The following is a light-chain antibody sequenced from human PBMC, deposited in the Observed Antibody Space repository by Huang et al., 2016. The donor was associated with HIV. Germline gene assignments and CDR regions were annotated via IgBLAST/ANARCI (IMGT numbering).Light chain of an antibody. CDR2: LAS. Sequence: DIVMTQSPLSLPVSAGEPASISCRSSLSVLTSFQHNYLDWYLQKPGQAPQLLFYLASYRAPGVPDRFTGNGSGTEFTLAISRVEAEDVGVYYCMQALQTPYTFGQGTKLEI. CDR3: MQALQTPYT. CDR1: LSVLTSFQHNY. V-gene: IGKV2-28*01. J-gene: IGKJ2*01.